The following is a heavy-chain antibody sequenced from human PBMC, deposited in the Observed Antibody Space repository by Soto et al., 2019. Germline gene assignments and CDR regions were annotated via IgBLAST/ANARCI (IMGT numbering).Heavy chain of an antibody. D-gene: IGHD3-3*01. CDR1: GFTFSNAW. V-gene: IGHV3-15*07. Sequence: PGGSLRLSCAASGFTFSNAWMNWVRQAPGKGLEWVGRIKSKTDGGTTDYAAPVKGRFTISRDDSKNTLYLQMNSLKTEDTAVYYCTTDWGFLEWPKSHAFDIWGKGTMVTVSS. CDR3: TTDWGFLEWPKSHAFDI. CDR2: IKSKTDGGTT. J-gene: IGHJ3*02.